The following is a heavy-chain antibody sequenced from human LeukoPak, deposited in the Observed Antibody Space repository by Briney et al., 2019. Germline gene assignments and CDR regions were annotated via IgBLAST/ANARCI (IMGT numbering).Heavy chain of an antibody. CDR3: ANWQQPKEY. CDR1: GFTFSSYG. CDR2: IRYDGSNK. D-gene: IGHD6-13*01. V-gene: IGHV3-30*02. J-gene: IGHJ4*02. Sequence: GGSLRLSCAASGFTFSSYGMHWVRQAPGKGLEWVAFIRYDGSNKYYADSVKGPITISRDNSKNTLYLQMNSLRGEDRGVYYCANWQQPKEYWGQGTLVTVSS.